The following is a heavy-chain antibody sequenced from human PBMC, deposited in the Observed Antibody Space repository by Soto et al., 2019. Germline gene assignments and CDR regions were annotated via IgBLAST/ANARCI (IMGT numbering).Heavy chain of an antibody. CDR3: TTGGSSLGY. D-gene: IGHD6-6*01. Sequence: AGGSLRLSCAASGLTVSSNYMSWVRQAPGKGLEWVSFIYTDGSTYYADSVKGQFTISRDNSKNTLYLQMNSLRAEDTAIYYCTTGGSSLGYWGQGTLVTVSS. J-gene: IGHJ4*02. V-gene: IGHV3-53*01. CDR1: GLTVSSNY. CDR2: IYTDGST.